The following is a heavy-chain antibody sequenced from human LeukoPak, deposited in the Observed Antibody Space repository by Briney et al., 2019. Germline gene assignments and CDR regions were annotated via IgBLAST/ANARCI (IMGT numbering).Heavy chain of an antibody. Sequence: PSETLSLTCTVSGGSISSYYWSWIRQPPGKGLEWIGYIYYSGSTNYNPSLKSRVTISVDTSKNQFSLKLSSVTAADPAVYYCARVNDMVRGVIAFDIWGQGTMVTVSS. J-gene: IGHJ3*02. CDR3: ARVNDMVRGVIAFDI. CDR1: GGSISSYY. D-gene: IGHD3-10*01. V-gene: IGHV4-59*01. CDR2: IYYSGST.